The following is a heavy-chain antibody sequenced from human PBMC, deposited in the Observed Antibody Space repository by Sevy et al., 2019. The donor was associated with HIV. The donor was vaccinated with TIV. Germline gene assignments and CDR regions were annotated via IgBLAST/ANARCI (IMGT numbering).Heavy chain of an antibody. D-gene: IGHD3-10*01. V-gene: IGHV3-33*01. CDR2: IWYDGSNK. CDR1: VFTFSDYG. CDR3: ARDKLLPVMITMVRGALSYYFDY. Sequence: GGSLRLSCAASVFTFSDYGMHWVRQAPGKGLEWVAVIWYDGSNKYYAESVKGRFTISRDNSKNTLYVQMNSLRAEDTAVYYCARDKLLPVMITMVRGALSYYFDYWGQGTLVTVSS. J-gene: IGHJ4*02.